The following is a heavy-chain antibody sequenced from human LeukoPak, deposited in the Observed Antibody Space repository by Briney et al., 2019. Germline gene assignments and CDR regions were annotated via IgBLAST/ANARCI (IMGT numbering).Heavy chain of an antibody. CDR2: IYHSGST. CDR3: ARVSYGGNSRGAI. V-gene: IGHV4-39*07. D-gene: IGHD4-23*01. CDR1: GGSISSGTYY. Sequence: SETLSLTCTVSGGSISSGTYYWAWIRQPPGKGLEWIGTIYHSGSTYYNPSLKSRVTISVDTSKNQFSLKLSSVTAADTAVYYCARVSYGGNSRGAIWGQGTLVTVSS. J-gene: IGHJ4*02.